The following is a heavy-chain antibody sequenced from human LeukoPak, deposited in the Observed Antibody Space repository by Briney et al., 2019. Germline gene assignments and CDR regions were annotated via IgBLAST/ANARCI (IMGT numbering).Heavy chain of an antibody. CDR2: IYYSGST. CDR1: GGSISSYY. Sequence: PSETLSLTCTVSGGSISSYYWSWIRQPPGKGLEWIEYIYYSGSTNYNPSLKSRVTISVDTSKNQFSLKLSSVTAADTAVYYCARVQVYGEPNFDYWGQGTLVTVSS. J-gene: IGHJ4*02. V-gene: IGHV4-59*01. CDR3: ARVQVYGEPNFDY. D-gene: IGHD4-17*01.